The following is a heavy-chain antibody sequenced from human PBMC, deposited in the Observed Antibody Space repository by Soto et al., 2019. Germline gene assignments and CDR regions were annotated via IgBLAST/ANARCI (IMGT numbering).Heavy chain of an antibody. D-gene: IGHD3-22*01. J-gene: IGHJ4*02. V-gene: IGHV3-7*04. CDR1: GFTFGSYW. Sequence: GGSLRLSCAASGFTFGSYWMSWVRQAPGKGLEWVANIKQDGSEKYYVDSVKGRFTISRDNAKNSLYLQMNSLRAEDTVVFYCARALGPIVVVHFDYWGQGTLVTVSS. CDR3: ARALGPIVVVHFDY. CDR2: IKQDGSEK.